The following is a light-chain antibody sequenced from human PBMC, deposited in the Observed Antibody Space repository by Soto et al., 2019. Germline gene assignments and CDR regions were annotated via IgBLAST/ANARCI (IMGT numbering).Light chain of an antibody. CDR1: QGIRND. Sequence: AIQMTQSPSSLSASVGDRVTITCRASQGIRNDLGWYQQKPGKAPKLLIYAAASLQSGVPSRFSGRGSGTDFTLTISSLQPEDFATYYCLQDYNYPRTFGQGTKVDIK. V-gene: IGKV1-6*01. J-gene: IGKJ1*01. CDR2: AAA. CDR3: LQDYNYPRT.